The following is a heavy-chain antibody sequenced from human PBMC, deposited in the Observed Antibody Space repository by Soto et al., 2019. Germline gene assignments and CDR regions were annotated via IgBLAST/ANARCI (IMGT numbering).Heavy chain of an antibody. J-gene: IGHJ4*02. CDR2: ISSGGTYT. Sequence: PGGSLRLSCAASGSTFSNYAMTWVRQAPGKGLERVSAISSGGTYTDYADSVKGRFTLSRDNSKNMVYLQMNSLRAEDTAVYHCAKESSGYNYGFYNYFGYWGQGTLVTVSS. V-gene: IGHV3-23*01. D-gene: IGHD5-18*01. CDR3: AKESSGYNYGFYNYFGY. CDR1: GSTFSNYA.